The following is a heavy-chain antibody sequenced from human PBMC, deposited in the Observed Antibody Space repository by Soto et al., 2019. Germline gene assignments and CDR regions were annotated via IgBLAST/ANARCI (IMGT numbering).Heavy chain of an antibody. J-gene: IGHJ6*03. CDR1: GFTFSNAW. Sequence: GGSLRLSCAASGFTFSNAWMSWVRQAPGKGLEWVGRIKSKTDGGTTDYAAPVKGRFTISRDDSKNTLYLQMNSLKTEDTAVYYCTTDGITMVDRSTYYYYYMDVWGKGTTVTVSS. CDR3: TTDGITMVDRSTYYYYYMDV. V-gene: IGHV3-15*01. D-gene: IGHD3-10*01. CDR2: IKSKTDGGTT.